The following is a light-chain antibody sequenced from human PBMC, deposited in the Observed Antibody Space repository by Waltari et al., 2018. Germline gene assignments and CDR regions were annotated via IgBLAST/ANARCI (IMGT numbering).Light chain of an antibody. CDR3: QSADSSGTYRV. CDR2: KDS. V-gene: IGLV3-25*03. CDR1: ALPKQY. Sequence: SYELTQPPSVSVSPGQTARITCSVDALPKQYAYWYQQKPGQAPVLVIYKDSERPSGIPERFSGSSAGTTVTLTISGVQAEDDADYYCQSADSSGTYRVFGGGTKLTVL. J-gene: IGLJ3*02.